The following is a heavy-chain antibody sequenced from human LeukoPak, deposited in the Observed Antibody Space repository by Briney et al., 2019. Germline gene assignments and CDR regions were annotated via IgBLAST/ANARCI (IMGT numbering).Heavy chain of an antibody. CDR1: GFTFSTHS. D-gene: IGHD2-21*01. J-gene: IGHJ4*02. CDR3: ARDTNSAGAYFDY. V-gene: IGHV3-21*05. Sequence: PGGSLRLSCAASGFTFSTHSMNWVHQAPGKGLEWVSYISSSSSYIYYADSVKGRFTISRDNAKNSLYLQMNSLRAEDTAVYYCARDTNSAGAYFDYWGQGTLVTVSS. CDR2: ISSSSSYI.